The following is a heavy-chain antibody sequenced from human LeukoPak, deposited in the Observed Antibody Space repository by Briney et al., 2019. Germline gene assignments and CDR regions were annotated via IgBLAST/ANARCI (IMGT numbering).Heavy chain of an antibody. V-gene: IGHV1-2*02. J-gene: IGHJ3*02. CDR3: ARVPAAIHVYAFDI. Sequence: GASVKVSCKASGYTFTSYDINWVRQATGQGLEWMGWINPNSGGTNYAQKFQGRVTMTRDTSISTAYMELSRLRSDDTAVYYCARVPAAIHVYAFDIWGQGTMVTVSS. D-gene: IGHD2-2*02. CDR2: INPNSGGT. CDR1: GYTFTSYD.